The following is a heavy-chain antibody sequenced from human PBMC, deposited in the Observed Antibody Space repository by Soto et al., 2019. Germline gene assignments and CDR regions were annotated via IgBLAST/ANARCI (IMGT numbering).Heavy chain of an antibody. V-gene: IGHV4-31*03. CDR2: IYYSGST. J-gene: IGHJ4*02. CDR3: ASNIPGYSSSWYYFDY. Sequence: QVQLQESGPGLVKPSQTLSLTCTVSGGSISSGGYYWSWIRQHPGKGLEWIVYIYYSGSTYYNPSLKSRVTISVDTSKNQFSLKLSSVTAADTAVYYCASNIPGYSSSWYYFDYWGQGTLVTVSS. CDR1: GGSISSGGYY. D-gene: IGHD6-13*01.